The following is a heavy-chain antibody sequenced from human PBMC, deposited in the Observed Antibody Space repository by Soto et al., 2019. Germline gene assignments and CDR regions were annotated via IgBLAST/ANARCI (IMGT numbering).Heavy chain of an antibody. Sequence: ASVKVSCKASGYTFTSYAMHWVRQAPGQRLEWMGWINAGNGNTKYSQKFQGRVTITRDTSASTACMELSSLRSEDTAVHYCARDILRFLESVVPDFYYYYMDVWGKGTTVTVSS. D-gene: IGHD3-3*01. CDR1: GYTFTSYA. V-gene: IGHV1-3*01. J-gene: IGHJ6*03. CDR3: ARDILRFLESVVPDFYYYYMDV. CDR2: INAGNGNT.